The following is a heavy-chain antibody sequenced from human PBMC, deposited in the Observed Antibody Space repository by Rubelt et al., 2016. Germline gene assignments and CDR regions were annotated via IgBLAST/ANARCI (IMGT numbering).Heavy chain of an antibody. CDR2: ISHSGST. D-gene: IGHD5-12*01. Sequence: SLTCAVSGGSINDNNWWSWVRQPPGKGLEWIGEISHSGSTSYNPSLKSRVTISLETSKNQFSLKLSSVTAADTAVYYCARQPSSHTSGFLGGMDVWGQGTTVTVSS. J-gene: IGHJ6*02. CDR1: GGSINDNNW. V-gene: IGHV4-4*02. CDR3: ARQPSSHTSGFLGGMDV.